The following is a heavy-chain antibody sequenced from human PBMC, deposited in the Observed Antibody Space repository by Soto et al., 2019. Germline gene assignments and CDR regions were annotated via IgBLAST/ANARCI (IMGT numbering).Heavy chain of an antibody. CDR3: ARRPQDCRGGRCYLYFHQ. V-gene: IGHV4-30-4*01. Sequence: SETLSLTCTVSGGSISSGDYYWSWIRQPPGKGLEWIGYIYYSGSTYYNPSLKSRVTISVDTSKNQFSLKLSSVTAADTAVYYCARRPQDCRGGRCYLYFHQWAKGTLVTVS. CDR2: IYYSGST. D-gene: IGHD2-15*01. CDR1: GGSISSGDYY. J-gene: IGHJ1*01.